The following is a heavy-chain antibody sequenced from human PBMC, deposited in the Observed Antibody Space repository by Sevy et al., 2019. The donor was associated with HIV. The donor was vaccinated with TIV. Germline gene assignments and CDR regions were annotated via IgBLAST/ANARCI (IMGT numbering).Heavy chain of an antibody. J-gene: IGHJ6*02. CDR2: IFYNRST. V-gene: IGHV4-59*01. CDR1: GGSISGYY. Sequence: SETLSLTCTVSGGSISGYYWSWIRQPPGKGLEWIGYIFYNRSTNYNPSLKTRATISVDTSKNQFSLKLTSVTAADTAVYYCARAAPSYYYGVDVWGQGTTVTVSS. CDR3: ARAAPSYYYGVDV.